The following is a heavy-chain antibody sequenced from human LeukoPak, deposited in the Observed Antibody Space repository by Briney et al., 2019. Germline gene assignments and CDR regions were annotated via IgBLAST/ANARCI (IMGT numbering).Heavy chain of an antibody. CDR1: GYSISSGYY. CDR2: IYHSGST. D-gene: IGHD3-10*01. V-gene: IGHV4-38-2*02. Sequence: SETLSLTCNVSGYSISSGYYWGWIRQPPGKGREWIGSIYHSGSTYYNPSLKSRVTISVDTSKNQFSLKMNSVTAADTAVYYCARNLWFGELLAAELDRFDPWGQGTLVTVSS. CDR3: ARNLWFGELLAAELDRFDP. J-gene: IGHJ5*02.